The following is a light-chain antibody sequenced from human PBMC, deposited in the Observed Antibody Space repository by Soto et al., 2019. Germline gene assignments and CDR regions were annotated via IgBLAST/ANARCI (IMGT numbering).Light chain of an antibody. Sequence: QSVLTQPPSLSGTPGQRVTISCSGSNSNIGRYSVNWYQHFPGTAPKILIYSDDERPSGVPGRFSGSKSGTSASLAISGLQSEDEAEYYCAAWDDNLNGPLFGGGTKSPS. J-gene: IGLJ3*02. CDR1: NSNIGRYS. V-gene: IGLV1-44*01. CDR2: SDD. CDR3: AAWDDNLNGPL.